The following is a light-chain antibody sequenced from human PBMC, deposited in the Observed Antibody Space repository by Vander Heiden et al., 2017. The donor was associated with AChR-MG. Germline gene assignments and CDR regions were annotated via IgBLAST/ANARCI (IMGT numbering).Light chain of an antibody. J-gene: IGKJ4*01. Sequence: DIQMTQSPSALSASVGDRVTIHCWASQSLRNYLNLYQQERGKAPKLLIYATSNLQSGVPSRFRGRGSGTDFTLTISSLQPEDFATYYCQQSYSTPRTFGGGTKVEIK. CDR3: QQSYSTPRT. CDR1: QSLRNY. CDR2: ATS. V-gene: IGKV1-39*01.